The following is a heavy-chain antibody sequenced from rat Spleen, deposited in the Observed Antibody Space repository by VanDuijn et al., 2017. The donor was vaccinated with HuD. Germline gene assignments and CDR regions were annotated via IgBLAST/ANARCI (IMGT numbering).Heavy chain of an antibody. D-gene: IGHD1-6*01. J-gene: IGHJ3*01. CDR3: SDYGYTLGGFVF. V-gene: IGHV2-30*01. CDR1: GFSLTSYN. CDR2: IWTGGST. Sequence: QVQLKESGPGLVQPSQTLSLTCTVSGFSLTSYNVHWVRQPTGKGLEWMGVIWTGGSTDYDSALKSRLSISRDTSKNQVILKLNSLQTDDTAIYFCSDYGYTLGGFVFWGQGTLVTVSS.